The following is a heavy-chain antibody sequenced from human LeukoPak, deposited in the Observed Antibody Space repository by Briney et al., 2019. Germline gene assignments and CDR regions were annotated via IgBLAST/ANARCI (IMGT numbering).Heavy chain of an antibody. V-gene: IGHV1-8*01. CDR2: INPNSGNT. CDR3: ASGGSSRWYYFDY. Sequence: ASVKVSCKASGYTITSYDINWVRQAPGQGLEWMGWINPNSGNTGYAQKFQGRVTMTRNTSISTAYMELSSLRSEDTAVYYCASGGSSRWYYFDYWGQGTLVTVSS. J-gene: IGHJ4*02. CDR1: GYTITSYD. D-gene: IGHD6-13*01.